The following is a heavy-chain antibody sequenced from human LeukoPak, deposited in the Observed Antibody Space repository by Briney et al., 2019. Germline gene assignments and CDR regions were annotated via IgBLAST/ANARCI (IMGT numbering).Heavy chain of an antibody. J-gene: IGHJ4*02. CDR3: ARGAETFDY. V-gene: IGHV1-18*01. CDR2: INTYNGHT. Sequence: ASVKVSCKASGYTFSSYSLTWVRQAAGQGLEWMGRINTYNGHTAYAQNLQGRVTMTIDTSTSTAYMELSSLRSEDTAVYYCARGAETFDYWGQGTLVTVSS. D-gene: IGHD3-16*01. CDR1: GYTFSSYS.